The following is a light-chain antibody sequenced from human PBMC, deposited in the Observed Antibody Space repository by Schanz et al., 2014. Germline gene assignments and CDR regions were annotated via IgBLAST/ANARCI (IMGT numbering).Light chain of an antibody. CDR1: QRISSY. Sequence: DVQMTQSPSSLSASVGDRVTITCRASQRISSYLNWYQQKPGKAPRLLIYSASSLQSGVPSRFSGSGSGTDFTLTISSLQAEDFAAYYCQQSHSFPRTFGHGAKLEIK. CDR2: SAS. CDR3: QQSHSFPRT. V-gene: IGKV1-39*01. J-gene: IGKJ1*01.